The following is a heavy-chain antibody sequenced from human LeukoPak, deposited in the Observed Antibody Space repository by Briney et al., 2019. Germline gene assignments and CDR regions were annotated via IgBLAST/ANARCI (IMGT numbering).Heavy chain of an antibody. CDR3: AKSWSMVGRYYGSGSSFVSFDY. D-gene: IGHD3-10*01. CDR2: ISGSGGST. J-gene: IGHJ4*02. Sequence: GGSLRLSCAASGFTFSSYAMSWVRQAPGKGLEWVSAISGSGGSTYYADSVKGRFTISRDNSKNTLYLQMNSLRAEDTAVYYCAKSWSMVGRYYGSGSSFVSFDYWGQGTLVTVSS. CDR1: GFTFSSYA. V-gene: IGHV3-23*01.